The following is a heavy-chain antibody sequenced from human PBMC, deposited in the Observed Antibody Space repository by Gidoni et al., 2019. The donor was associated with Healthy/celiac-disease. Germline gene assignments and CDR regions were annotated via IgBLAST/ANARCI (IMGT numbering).Heavy chain of an antibody. CDR1: GFTFSSYS. J-gene: IGHJ5*02. V-gene: IGHV3-21*01. CDR2: SSSSSSYI. CDR3: ARVGIAVAGTPNWFDP. Sequence: EVQLVESGGGLVKPGGSLRLSCAASGFTFSSYSMNWVRQAPGKGLESVSSSSSSSSYIYYADSVKGRFTISRDNAKNSLYLQMNSLRAEDTAVYYCARVGIAVAGTPNWFDPWGQGTLVTVSS. D-gene: IGHD6-19*01.